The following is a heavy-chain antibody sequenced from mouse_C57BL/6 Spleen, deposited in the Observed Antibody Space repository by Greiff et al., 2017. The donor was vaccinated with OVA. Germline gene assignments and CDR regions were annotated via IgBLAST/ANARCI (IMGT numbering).Heavy chain of an antibody. CDR1: GYTFTSYW. Sequence: QVQLQQPGAELVMPGASVKLSCKASGYTFTSYWMHWVKQRPGQGLEWIGEIDPSDSYTNYNQKFKGKSTLTVDKSSSTAYMQLSSLTSEDSAVYYSARVDYYGSNFAYWGQGTLVTVSA. CDR3: ARVDYYGSNFAY. V-gene: IGHV1-69*01. CDR2: IDPSDSYT. D-gene: IGHD1-1*01. J-gene: IGHJ3*01.